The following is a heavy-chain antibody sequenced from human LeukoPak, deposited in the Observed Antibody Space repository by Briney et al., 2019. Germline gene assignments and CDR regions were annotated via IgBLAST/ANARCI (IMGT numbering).Heavy chain of an antibody. J-gene: IGHJ5*02. CDR2: IYYSGST. Sequence: SETLSLTCTVSAYSISRGYYWGWIRQPPGKGLEWIGSIYYSGSTYYNPSLKSRVTISVDTSKNQFSLKLSSVTAADTAVYYCARHTFTMIVVVNYWFDPWGQGTLVTVSS. D-gene: IGHD3-22*01. CDR1: AYSISRGYY. CDR3: ARHTFTMIVVVNYWFDP. V-gene: IGHV4-38-2*02.